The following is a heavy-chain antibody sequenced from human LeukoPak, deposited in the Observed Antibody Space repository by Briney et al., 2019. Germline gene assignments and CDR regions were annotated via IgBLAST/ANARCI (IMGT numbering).Heavy chain of an antibody. CDR3: ARGIHYYDSSGPFDYYYYGMDV. V-gene: IGHV1-8*02. D-gene: IGHD3-22*01. J-gene: IGHJ6*02. CDR1: GYTFTGYY. Sequence: ASVKVSCKASGYTFTGYYMHWVRQAPGQGLEWMGWMNPNSGNTGYAQKFQGRVTMTRNTSISTAYMELSSLRSEDTAVYYCARGIHYYDSSGPFDYYYYGMDVWGQGTTVTVSS. CDR2: MNPNSGNT.